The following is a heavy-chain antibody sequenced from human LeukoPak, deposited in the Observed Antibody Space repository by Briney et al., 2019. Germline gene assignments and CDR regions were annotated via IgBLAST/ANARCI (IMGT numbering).Heavy chain of an antibody. J-gene: IGHJ3*02. CDR2: IIPIFGTA. Sequence: ASVKVTCKASGGTFSSYAIGWVRQAPGQGLEWMGGIIPIFGTANYAQKFQGRVTITTDESTSTAYMELSSLRSEDTAVYYCARDPNRGYLVAFDIWGQGTMVTVSS. V-gene: IGHV1-69*05. CDR3: ARDPNRGYLVAFDI. CDR1: GGTFSSYA. D-gene: IGHD1-14*01.